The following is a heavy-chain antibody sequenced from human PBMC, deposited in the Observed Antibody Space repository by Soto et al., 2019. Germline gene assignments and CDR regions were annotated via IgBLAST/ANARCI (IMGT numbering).Heavy chain of an antibody. CDR1: GGSISSSSYY. J-gene: IGHJ4*02. CDR2: IYYSGST. CDR3: ARHRPSGSYPYYFDY. D-gene: IGHD1-26*01. V-gene: IGHV4-39*01. Sequence: SETLSLTCTVSGGSISSSSYYWGWIRQPPGKGLEWIGSIYYSGSTYYNPSLKSRVTISVDTSKNQFSLKLSSVTAAETAVYYCARHRPSGSYPYYFDYWGQGTLVTVSS.